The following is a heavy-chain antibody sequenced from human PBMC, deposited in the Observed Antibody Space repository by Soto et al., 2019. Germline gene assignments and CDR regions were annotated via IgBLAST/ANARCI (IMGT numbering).Heavy chain of an antibody. V-gene: IGHV4-4*07. CDR2: IYSSGST. CDR1: GGAISGYY. Sequence: SETLSLTCTVTGGAISGYYWTWIRQSAGGGLEWIGRIYSSGSTNYNPSLKSRVTISLATSMNHFSLRLSSVTAADTAVYYCARGQPFSDWFEPWGQGSLVT. D-gene: IGHD3-3*02. J-gene: IGHJ5*02. CDR3: ARGQPFSDWFEP.